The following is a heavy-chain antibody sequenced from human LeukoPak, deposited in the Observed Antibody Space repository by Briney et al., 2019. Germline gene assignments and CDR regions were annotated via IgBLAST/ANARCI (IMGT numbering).Heavy chain of an antibody. V-gene: IGHV4-61*08. Sequence: SETLSLTCTVSGGSISSGGYYWSWIRQPPGKGLEWIGYIYYSGSTNYNPSLKSRVTISVDTSKNQFSLKLSSVTAADTAVYYCARNGMRSGYPLYYYYGMDVWGQGTTVTVSS. CDR1: GGSISSGGYY. CDR3: ARNGMRSGYPLYYYYGMDV. D-gene: IGHD3-22*01. J-gene: IGHJ6*02. CDR2: IYYSGST.